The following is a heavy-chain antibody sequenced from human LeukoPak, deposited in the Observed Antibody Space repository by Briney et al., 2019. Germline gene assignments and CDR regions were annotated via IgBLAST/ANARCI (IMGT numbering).Heavy chain of an antibody. CDR1: GYTFTSYD. CDR2: MSPKSGNT. Sequence: ASVKVSCKASGYTFTSYDFNWVRQASGQGFEWMGWMSPKSGNTGYAQKFQGRVTMTRDTSLSTAYMELSSLRSEDTAVYYCARALEGGHIDFWARGTLVTVSS. D-gene: IGHD3-16*01. V-gene: IGHV1-8*01. CDR3: ARALEGGHIDF. J-gene: IGHJ4*02.